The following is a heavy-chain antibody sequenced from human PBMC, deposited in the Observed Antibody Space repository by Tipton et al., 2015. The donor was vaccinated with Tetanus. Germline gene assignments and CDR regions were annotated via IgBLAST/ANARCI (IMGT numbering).Heavy chain of an antibody. Sequence: TLSLTCSVSGVSISDTSFYWAWIRQPPGKGLEWIGSIYDSGSVYDNPSPKSRVTISVDTSKNQFSLKRGSVTAADTAVYYCVRHVSGMFSGFDSNFWGQGTLVAVSS. V-gene: IGHV4-39*07. CDR2: IYDSGSV. CDR1: GVSISDTSFY. CDR3: VRHVSGMFSGFDSNF. D-gene: IGHD5-12*01. J-gene: IGHJ4*02.